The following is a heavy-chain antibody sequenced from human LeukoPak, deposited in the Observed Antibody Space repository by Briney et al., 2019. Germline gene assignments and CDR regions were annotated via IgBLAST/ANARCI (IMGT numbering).Heavy chain of an antibody. J-gene: IGHJ4*02. CDR1: GGSISSGDYY. Sequence: PSETLSLTCTVSGGSISSGDYYWSWIRQPPGKGLEWIGSIYYSGSTYYNPSLKSRVTISVDTSKNQFSLKLSSVTAADTAVYYCASLRPIVVVIHVWGQGTLVTVSS. CDR2: IYYSGST. D-gene: IGHD3-22*01. CDR3: ASLRPIVVVIHV. V-gene: IGHV4-39*01.